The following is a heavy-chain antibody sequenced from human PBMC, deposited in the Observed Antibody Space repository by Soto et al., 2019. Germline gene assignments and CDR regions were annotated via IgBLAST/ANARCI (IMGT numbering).Heavy chain of an antibody. CDR2: INTDGSVA. J-gene: IGHJ3*01. CDR1: GLTFRSYW. Sequence: GGSLRLSCAASGLTFRSYWMHWVRQAPGKGLVWVSRINTDGSVAMYVDSVKGRFTISRDNAKNSFYLQMSSLRAEDTVVYYCARGDYYDSSGPFSDAFDVWGRGTMVTVSS. V-gene: IGHV3-74*03. CDR3: ARGDYYDSSGPFSDAFDV. D-gene: IGHD3-22*01.